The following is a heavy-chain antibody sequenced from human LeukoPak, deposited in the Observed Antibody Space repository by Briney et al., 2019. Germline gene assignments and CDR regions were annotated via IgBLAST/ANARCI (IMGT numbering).Heavy chain of an antibody. CDR2: ISAYNGNT. D-gene: IGHD2-8*01. J-gene: IGHJ4*02. CDR3: ARDPGCTNDVCLEGDFDY. V-gene: IGHV1-18*01. Sequence: ASVKVSCKASGYTFTSYGISWVRQAPGQGLEWMGWISAYNGNTNYAQKLQGRVTMTTDTSTSTAYMELRSLRSDDTAVYYCARDPGCTNDVCLEGDFDYWGQGTLVTVSS. CDR1: GYTFTSYG.